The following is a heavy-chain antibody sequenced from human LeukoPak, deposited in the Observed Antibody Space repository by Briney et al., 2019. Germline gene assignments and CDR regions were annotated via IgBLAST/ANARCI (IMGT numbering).Heavy chain of an antibody. J-gene: IGHJ4*02. CDR2: ISGSGGSS. CDR1: GFTFSSYA. V-gene: IGHV3-23*01. Sequence: GGSLRLSCAASGFTFSSYAMTWVRQAPGKGLEWVSAISGSGGSSNYADSVKGRFAISRDNSKNTLYLQMNSLRVEDTAVYYCAKDRSQQWLDKGGFDYWGQGTLVTVSS. D-gene: IGHD6-19*01. CDR3: AKDRSQQWLDKGGFDY.